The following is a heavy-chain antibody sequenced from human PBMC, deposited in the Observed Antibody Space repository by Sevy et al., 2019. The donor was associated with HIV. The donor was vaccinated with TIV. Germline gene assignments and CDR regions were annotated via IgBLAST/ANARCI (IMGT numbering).Heavy chain of an antibody. CDR1: GFTFAKYS. CDR2: FSFGCGRI. V-gene: IGHV3-23*01. Sequence: GGSLRLSCAASGFTFAKYSMSWVRQAPGKGLEWVSTFSFGCGRINYADSVKGRFTISSEHSKNTLILQMNSLRAEDTATYFCAREGCTQPHDYWGQGTLVTVSS. CDR3: AREGCTQPHDY. D-gene: IGHD2-8*01. J-gene: IGHJ4*02.